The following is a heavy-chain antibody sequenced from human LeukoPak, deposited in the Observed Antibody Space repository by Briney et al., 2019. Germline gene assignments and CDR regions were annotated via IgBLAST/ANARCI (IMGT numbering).Heavy chain of an antibody. CDR3: ARDAPRGIAACRYYYYMDV. D-gene: IGHD6-6*01. Sequence: SVKVSCKASGGTFSSYAISWVRQAPGQGLEWMGGIIPIFGTANYAQKFQGRVTITADESTSTAYMELSSLRSEDTAVYYCARDAPRGIAACRYYYYMDVWGKGTTVTVSS. CDR2: IIPIFGTA. CDR1: GGTFSSYA. V-gene: IGHV1-69*13. J-gene: IGHJ6*03.